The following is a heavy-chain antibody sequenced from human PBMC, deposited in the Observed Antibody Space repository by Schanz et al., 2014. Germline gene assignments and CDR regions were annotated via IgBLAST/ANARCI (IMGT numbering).Heavy chain of an antibody. V-gene: IGHV3-21*01. CDR2: ISSSGSYI. CDR1: GFTVSSNH. Sequence: EGQLAESGGGLVQPGGSLRLSCAVSGFTVSSNHMSWVRQAPGKGLEWVSSISSSGSYIHYADSVKGRFTISRDNAKNTLYLQMNSLRAEDTAVYYCARDSLRGATGGYGMDVWGQGTTVTVSS. J-gene: IGHJ6*02. CDR3: ARDSLRGATGGYGMDV. D-gene: IGHD2-8*02.